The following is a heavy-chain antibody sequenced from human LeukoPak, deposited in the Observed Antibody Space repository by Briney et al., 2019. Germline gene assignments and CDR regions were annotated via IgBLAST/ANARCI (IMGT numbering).Heavy chain of an antibody. J-gene: IGHJ5*02. CDR3: ARGWPYYDGDNWFDP. Sequence: GGSLRLSCAASGFTFSSYAMHWVRQAPGKGLEWVAVISYDGSNKYYADSVKGRFTISRDNSKHTLYLQMNSLRAEDTAVYYCARGWPYYDGDNWFDPWGQGTLVTVSS. D-gene: IGHD3-22*01. CDR1: GFTFSSYA. CDR2: ISYDGSNK. V-gene: IGHV3-30*04.